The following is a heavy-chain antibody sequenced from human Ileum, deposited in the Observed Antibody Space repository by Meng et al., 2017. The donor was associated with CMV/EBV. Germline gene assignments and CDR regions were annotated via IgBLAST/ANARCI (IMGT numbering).Heavy chain of an antibody. D-gene: IGHD3-3*01. CDR1: GSFSCYY. CDR3: ARGPPRLRFLEWLRFDP. J-gene: IGHJ5*02. Sequence: GSFSCYYWSWIRQPPGKGLEWIGEINHSGSTNYNPSLKSRVTISVDTSKNQFSLKLSSVTAADTAVYYCARGPPRLRFLEWLRFDPWGQGTLGTVSS. V-gene: IGHV4-34*01. CDR2: INHSGST.